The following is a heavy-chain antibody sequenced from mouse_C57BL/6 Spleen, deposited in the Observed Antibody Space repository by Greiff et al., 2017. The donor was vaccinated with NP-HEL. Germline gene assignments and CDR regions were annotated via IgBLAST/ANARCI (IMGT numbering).Heavy chain of an antibody. J-gene: IGHJ4*01. CDR2: INYDGSST. Sequence: EVKLVESEGGLVQPGRSMKLSCTASGFTFSDYYMAWVRQVPEKGLEWVANINYDGSSTYYLDSLKSRFIISRDNAKNILYLQMSSLKSEDTATYYCARGRWAPYYYAMDYWGQGTSVTVSS. CDR1: GFTFSDYY. V-gene: IGHV5-16*01. D-gene: IGHD1-1*02. CDR3: ARGRWAPYYYAMDY.